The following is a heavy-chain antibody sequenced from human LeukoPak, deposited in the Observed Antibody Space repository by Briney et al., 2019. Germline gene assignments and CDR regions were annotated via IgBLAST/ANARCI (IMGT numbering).Heavy chain of an antibody. J-gene: IGHJ4*02. V-gene: IGHV1-2*02. CDR1: GYTFTAYY. CDR2: INPNSGGT. CDR3: ARDRVDTAMVFDY. Sequence: ASVTVSCKASGYTFTAYYMHWVRQAPGQGLEWMGWINPNSGGTNYAQKFQGRVTMTRDTSISTAYMELSRLRSDDTAVYYCARDRVDTAMVFDYWGQGTLVTVSP. D-gene: IGHD5-18*01.